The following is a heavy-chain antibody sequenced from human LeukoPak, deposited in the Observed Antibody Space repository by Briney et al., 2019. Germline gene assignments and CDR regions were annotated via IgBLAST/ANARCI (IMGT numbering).Heavy chain of an antibody. CDR3: ARDRHSGYEGLFDY. CDR1: GFTFSSYG. D-gene: IGHD5-12*01. Sequence: GGSLRLSCAASGFTFSSYGMHWVRQAPGKGLEWVAVISYDGSNKYYADSVKGRFTISRNNSKNTLYLQMNSLRAEDTAVYYCARDRHSGYEGLFDYWGQGTLVTVSS. CDR2: ISYDGSNK. V-gene: IGHV3-30*03. J-gene: IGHJ4*02.